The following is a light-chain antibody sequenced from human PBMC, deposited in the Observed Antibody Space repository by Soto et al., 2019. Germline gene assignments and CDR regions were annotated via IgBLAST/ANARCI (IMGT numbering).Light chain of an antibody. CDR1: QNINRF. V-gene: IGKV1-39*01. CDR3: QQSHSTPRT. Sequence: DIPMTQSPSSLSASVGDRVTITCRASQNINRFLNWYQQKPGKAPKLLIYAASSLQSGVPSRFTGSGSGTDFTLSISSLEPEDFATYYCQQSHSTPRTFGQGTKVEIK. CDR2: AAS. J-gene: IGKJ1*01.